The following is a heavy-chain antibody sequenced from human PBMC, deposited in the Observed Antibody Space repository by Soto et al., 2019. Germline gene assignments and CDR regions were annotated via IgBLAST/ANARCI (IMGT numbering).Heavy chain of an antibody. J-gene: IGHJ5*02. V-gene: IGHV4-39*01. CDR3: ARNGGYCSSPSCFANWFDP. Sequence: QLQLQESGPGLVKPSETLSLTCTVSGDSISSTSYYWGWIRQPPGKGLEWIGSIYYTGSTYYNPSLKSRFTISVDTSKSQFSLKLTSVTAADTAVYYCARNGGYCSSPSCFANWFDPWGHGTLVTVSS. D-gene: IGHD2-2*01. CDR2: IYYTGST. CDR1: GDSISSTSYY.